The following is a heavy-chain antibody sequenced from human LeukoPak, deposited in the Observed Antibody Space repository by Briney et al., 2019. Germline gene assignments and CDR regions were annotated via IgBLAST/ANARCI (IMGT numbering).Heavy chain of an antibody. J-gene: IGHJ4*02. Sequence: PGGSLRLSCAASGFFVTTYGIHWVRQAPGKGLEWVAVISRDESNKYYGDSVKGRFTISRDNSKNTLYLHMNSLRAEDTAVYYCARGATPDYWGQGTLVTVSS. CDR3: ARGATPDY. CDR2: ISRDESNK. CDR1: GFFVTTYG. V-gene: IGHV3-30*03.